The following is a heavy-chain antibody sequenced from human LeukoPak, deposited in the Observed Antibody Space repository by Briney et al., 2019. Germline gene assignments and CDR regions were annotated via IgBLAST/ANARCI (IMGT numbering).Heavy chain of an antibody. CDR2: ISSSGSTI. D-gene: IGHD3-16*02. CDR1: RFTFSSFE. J-gene: IGHJ3*02. Sequence: PGGSLRLSCAASRFTFSSFEMNWVRQAPGKGLEWVSYISSSGSTIYYADSVKGRFTISRDNVKNSLYLQMNSLRAEDTAVYYCAKTYAEGVISFDAFDIWGQGTMVTVSS. CDR3: AKTYAEGVISFDAFDI. V-gene: IGHV3-48*03.